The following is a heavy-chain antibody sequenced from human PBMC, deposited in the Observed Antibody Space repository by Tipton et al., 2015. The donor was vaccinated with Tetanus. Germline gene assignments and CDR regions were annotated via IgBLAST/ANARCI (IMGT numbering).Heavy chain of an antibody. D-gene: IGHD1-14*01. CDR3: ATKASPGLRNDY. Sequence: SLRLSCAASGFTFSDYYMSWIRQAPGKGLEWVSYISSSGSTIYYADSVKGRFTISRDNAKNSLSLQVNSLRAEDTAVYYCATKASPGLRNDYWGQGTLVTVSS. CDR1: GFTFSDYY. V-gene: IGHV3-11*01. CDR2: ISSSGSTI. J-gene: IGHJ4*02.